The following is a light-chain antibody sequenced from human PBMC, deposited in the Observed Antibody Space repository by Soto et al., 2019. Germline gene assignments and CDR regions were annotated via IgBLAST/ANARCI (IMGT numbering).Light chain of an antibody. Sequence: EIVMTQSPDTLSVSPGEGATLSCRASQSVSSYLAWYQQKPGQAPRLLIYDASNRATGIPARFSGSGSGTDFTLTISSLEPEDFAVYYCQQRSNWPSITFGQGTRLEIK. J-gene: IGKJ5*01. CDR1: QSVSSY. V-gene: IGKV3-11*01. CDR3: QQRSNWPSIT. CDR2: DAS.